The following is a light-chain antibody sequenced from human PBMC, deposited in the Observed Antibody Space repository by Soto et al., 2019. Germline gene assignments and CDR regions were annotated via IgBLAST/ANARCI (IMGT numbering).Light chain of an antibody. V-gene: IGKV1-39*01. CDR2: AAS. J-gene: IGKJ1*01. CDR3: LQDYDYLWT. CDR1: QDISNY. Sequence: DIQMTQSPSSLSASVGDRVTITCRASQDISNYLNWYQQKPGKAPKLLIYAASSLQSGVPSRFSGSGSGTDFTLTISSLQPEDFATYYCLQDYDYLWTFGQGTKVDIK.